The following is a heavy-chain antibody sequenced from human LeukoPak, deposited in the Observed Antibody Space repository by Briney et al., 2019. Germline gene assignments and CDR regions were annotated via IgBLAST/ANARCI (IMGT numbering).Heavy chain of an antibody. CDR1: GGSISSGSYY. CDR2: IYTSGST. Sequence: SQTLSLTCTVSGGSISSGSYYWSWIRQPAGKGLEWIGRIYTSGSTNYNPSLKSRVTISVDTSKNQFSLQLNSVTPEDTAVYYCARAGVVYGDFETFDYWGQGTLVTVSS. J-gene: IGHJ4*02. V-gene: IGHV4-61*02. D-gene: IGHD4-17*01. CDR3: ARAGVVYGDFETFDY.